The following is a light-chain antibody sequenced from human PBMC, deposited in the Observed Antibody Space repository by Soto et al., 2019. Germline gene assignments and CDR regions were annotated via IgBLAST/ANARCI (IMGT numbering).Light chain of an antibody. CDR3: QSYDSSLSGWV. Sequence: QSVLTQPPSVSGAPGQRVTISCTGSSSNIGAGYDEHWYQQLPGTAPKLLIYGNSNRPSGVPDRFSGSKSGTSASLAITGLQAEDEADYYCQSYDSSLSGWVFGGGTQVTVL. V-gene: IGLV1-40*01. CDR1: SSNIGAGYD. CDR2: GNS. J-gene: IGLJ3*02.